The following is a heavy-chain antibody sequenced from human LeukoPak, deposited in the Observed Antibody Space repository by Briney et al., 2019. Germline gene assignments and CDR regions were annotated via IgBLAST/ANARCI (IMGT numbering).Heavy chain of an antibody. CDR1: GGSISSYY. J-gene: IGHJ5*02. Sequence: SETLSLTCTLSGGSISSYYWSCIRQPPGKGLEWIGYIYYSGSTNYNPSLKSRVTISVDTSKNQFSLKLSSVTAADTAVYYCAIDFGMGTTSTVFDPWGQGTLVTVSS. V-gene: IGHV4-59*01. CDR2: IYYSGST. D-gene: IGHD2/OR15-2a*01. CDR3: AIDFGMGTTSTVFDP.